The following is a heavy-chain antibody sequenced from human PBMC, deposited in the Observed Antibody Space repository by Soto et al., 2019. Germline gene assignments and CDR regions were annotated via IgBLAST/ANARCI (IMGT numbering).Heavy chain of an antibody. Sequence: PEGSLRLSCVASGCTFSNYAMSWVRQAPGKGLEWVSAISGSDGSTYYADSVKGRFTISRDNSKNTLYLQMNSLRAEDTAVYYCAKDSRVTMVRGVIIPPGYWGQGTLVTVSS. V-gene: IGHV3-23*01. CDR1: GCTFSNYA. D-gene: IGHD3-10*01. J-gene: IGHJ4*02. CDR3: AKDSRVTMVRGVIIPPGY. CDR2: ISGSDGST.